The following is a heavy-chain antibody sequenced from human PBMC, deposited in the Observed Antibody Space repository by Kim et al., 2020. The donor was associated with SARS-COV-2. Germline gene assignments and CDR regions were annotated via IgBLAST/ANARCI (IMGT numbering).Heavy chain of an antibody. CDR3: ARSAGLRYVEWSPYYFDY. CDR1: GGSFSNYY. D-gene: IGHD3-9*01. Sequence: SETLSLSCAVYGGSFSNYYWSWIRQTPGMGLEWIGEVNQSGDINYNPSLKSRVAILIDTSKNQFSLRLHSVTAADTAVYYCARSAGLRYVEWSPYYFDYCGQGTPVTVSS. CDR2: VNQSGDI. J-gene: IGHJ4*02. V-gene: IGHV4-34*01.